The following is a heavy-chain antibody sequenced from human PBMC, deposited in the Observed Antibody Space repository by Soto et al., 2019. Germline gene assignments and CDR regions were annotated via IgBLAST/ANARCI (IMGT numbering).Heavy chain of an antibody. CDR1: GFTFSGSA. D-gene: IGHD2-15*01. J-gene: IGHJ3*02. CDR3: TSLGVVVAATRAFDI. Sequence: GGSLRLSCAASGFTFSGSAMHWVRQASGKGLEWVGRIRSKANSYATAYAASVKGRFTISRDDSKNTAYLQMNSLKTEDTAVYYCTSLGVVVAATRAFDIWGQGTMVTVSS. CDR2: IRSKANSYAT. V-gene: IGHV3-73*01.